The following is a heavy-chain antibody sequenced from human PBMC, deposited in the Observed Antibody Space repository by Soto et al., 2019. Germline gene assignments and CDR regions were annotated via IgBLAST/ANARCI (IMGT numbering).Heavy chain of an antibody. D-gene: IGHD2-15*01. Sequence: PSETLSLTCTVSGGSISSYYWSWIRQPPGKGLEWIGYIYYSWSTNYNPSLKSRVTISVDTSKNQFSLKLSSVTAADTAVYYCARDNGFCSGGSCYFDYWGQGTTVTVSS. CDR3: ARDNGFCSGGSCYFDY. J-gene: IGHJ4*02. CDR1: GGSISSYY. V-gene: IGHV4-59*01. CDR2: IYYSWST.